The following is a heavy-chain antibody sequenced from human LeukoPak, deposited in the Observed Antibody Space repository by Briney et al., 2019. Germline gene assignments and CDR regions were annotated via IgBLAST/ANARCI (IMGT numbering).Heavy chain of an antibody. CDR1: GGSISSYY. CDR3: AREVGVDCSSTSCSPDDAFDI. CDR2: IYYSGST. D-gene: IGHD2-2*01. J-gene: IGHJ3*02. V-gene: IGHV4-59*01. Sequence: SETLSLTCTVSGGSISSYYWSWIRQPPGKGLEWIGYIYYSGSTNYNPSLKSRVTISVDTSKNQFSLKLSSVTAADTAVYYCAREVGVDCSSTSCSPDDAFDIWGQGTMVTVSS.